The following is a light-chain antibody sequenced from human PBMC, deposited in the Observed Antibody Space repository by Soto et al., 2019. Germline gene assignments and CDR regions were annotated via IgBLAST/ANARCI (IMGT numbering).Light chain of an antibody. J-gene: IGLJ2*01. CDR2: DDS. Sequence: LTQPPSVSVAPGQTATITCGGPNIGSRSVHWYQLKPRQAPVLVVFDDSDRPSGIPERFSGSNSGNTATLTINRVEGGDEAVYFCQGCDSNTDHLFGGAT. CDR1: NIGSRS. V-gene: IGLV3-21*02. CDR3: QGCDSNTDHL.